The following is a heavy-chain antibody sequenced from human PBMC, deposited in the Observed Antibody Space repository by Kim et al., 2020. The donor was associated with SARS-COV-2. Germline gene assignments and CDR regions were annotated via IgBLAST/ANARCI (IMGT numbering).Heavy chain of an antibody. J-gene: IGHJ4*02. CDR3: ARIVSCYDLD. CDR2: YI. D-gene: IGHD5-12*01. Sequence: YIYYAASVKGRFTISRDNAKNSLYLQMNSLRAEDTAVYYCARIVSCYDLDWGQGTLVTVAS. V-gene: IGHV3-21*01.